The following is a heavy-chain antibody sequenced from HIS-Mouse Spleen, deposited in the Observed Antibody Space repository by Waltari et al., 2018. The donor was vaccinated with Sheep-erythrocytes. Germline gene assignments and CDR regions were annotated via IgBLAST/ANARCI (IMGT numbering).Heavy chain of an antibody. V-gene: IGHV2-70*01. CDR2: IDWVDDK. CDR1: GFSLSTSGMC. D-gene: IGHD3-3*01. Sequence: QVTLRESGPALVKPTQTLTLTCTFSGFSLSTSGMCVSWIRQPPGKALEWLALIDWVDDKYYSTSLKTRLTISKDTSKNQVVLTMTNMDPVDTATYYCARTPRDYDFWSGYYFYYYGMDVWGQGTTDTVSS. CDR3: ARTPRDYDFWSGYYFYYYGMDV. J-gene: IGHJ6*02.